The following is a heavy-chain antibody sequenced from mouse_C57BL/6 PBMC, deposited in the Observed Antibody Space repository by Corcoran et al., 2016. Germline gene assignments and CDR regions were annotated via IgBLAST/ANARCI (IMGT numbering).Heavy chain of an antibody. J-gene: IGHJ3*01. CDR1: GYTFTSYW. CDR3: ASPDYYGSSYWFAY. V-gene: IGHV1-55*01. Sequence: QVQLQQPGAELVKPGASGKMSCKASGYTFTSYWITWVKQRPGQGLEWIGDIYPGSGSTNYNEKFKSKATLTVDTSSSTAYMQLSSLTSEDSAVYYCASPDYYGSSYWFAYWGQGTLVTVSA. CDR2: IYPGSGST. D-gene: IGHD1-1*01.